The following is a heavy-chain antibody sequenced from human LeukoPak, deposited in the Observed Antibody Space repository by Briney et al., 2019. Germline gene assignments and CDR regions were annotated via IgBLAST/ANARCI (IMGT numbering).Heavy chain of an antibody. V-gene: IGHV3-30*18. CDR3: VKGGDGSIPFDY. J-gene: IGHJ4*02. CDR1: GFTFRNYA. CDR2: ISFDGSNI. D-gene: IGHD5-24*01. Sequence: TGGSLRLSCGASGFTFRNYAMHWVRQAPGKGLEWVAIISFDGSNIQFGDFVRGRFTISRDNPKNTVFLQMNSLRGDDTAVYYCVKGGDGSIPFDYWGQGTLVTVSS.